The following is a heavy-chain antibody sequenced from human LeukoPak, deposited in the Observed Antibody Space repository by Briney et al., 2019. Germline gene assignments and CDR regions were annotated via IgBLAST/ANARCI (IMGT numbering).Heavy chain of an antibody. J-gene: IGHJ4*02. CDR1: GFTVSSNY. Sequence: GGSLRLSCAASGFTVSSNYMSWVRQAPGKGLEWVSVIYSCGSTYYADSVKGRFTISRDNSKNTLYLQMNSLRAEDTAVYYCARDSTSGGLDYWGQGTLVTVSS. D-gene: IGHD1-26*01. CDR2: IYSCGST. CDR3: ARDSTSGGLDY. V-gene: IGHV3-53*01.